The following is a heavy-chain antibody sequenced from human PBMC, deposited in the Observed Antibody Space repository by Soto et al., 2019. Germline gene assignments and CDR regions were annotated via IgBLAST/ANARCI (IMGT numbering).Heavy chain of an antibody. CDR1: GFSFSSYD. CDR3: AITYYDFDV. CDR2: VSRNGINT. J-gene: IGHJ6*04. D-gene: IGHD3-3*01. Sequence: EEQLVQSGGGLVQPGGSLRLSRAASGFSFSSYDLFWVRQAPGKGLEYVSAVSRNGINTYYANSVKGGFTISRDNSKNIMYLQMGTLRAEDMAVYYCAITYYDFDVWGKGTRVIVSS. V-gene: IGHV3-64*01.